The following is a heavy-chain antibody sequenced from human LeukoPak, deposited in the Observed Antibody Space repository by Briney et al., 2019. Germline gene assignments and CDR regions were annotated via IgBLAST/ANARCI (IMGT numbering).Heavy chain of an antibody. CDR3: AKDIHYGSGTFNN. Sequence: GGSLRLSCAASGFTFSSYGMHWARQAPGKGLEWVAVISFDGSNKYYADSVKGRFTISRDNSKTTLYLQMNSLRAEDTAVYFCAKDIHYGSGTFNNWGQGTLVTVSS. V-gene: IGHV3-30*18. CDR1: GFTFSSYG. CDR2: ISFDGSNK. D-gene: IGHD3-10*01. J-gene: IGHJ4*02.